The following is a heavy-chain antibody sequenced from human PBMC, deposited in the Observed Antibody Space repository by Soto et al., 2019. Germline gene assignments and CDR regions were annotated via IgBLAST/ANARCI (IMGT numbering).Heavy chain of an antibody. J-gene: IGHJ4*02. Sequence: GGSLRLSCAASGFPLSRYWLHWVRQVPGKGLVWVSRINPDGSTTNYADSVKGRFTVSRDNAKNTVYLHMNSLRAEDTAVYYCTRDTTGPDDHWGQGTLVTVSS. CDR3: TRDTTGPDDH. CDR1: GFPLSRYW. V-gene: IGHV3-74*01. D-gene: IGHD1-1*01. CDR2: INPDGSTT.